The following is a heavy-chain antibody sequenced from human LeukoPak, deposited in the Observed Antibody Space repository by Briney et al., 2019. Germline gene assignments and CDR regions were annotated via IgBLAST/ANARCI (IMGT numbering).Heavy chain of an antibody. D-gene: IGHD4-17*01. J-gene: IGHJ1*01. CDR3: ARGEDGDYYFQH. CDR1: GGSISSYY. CDR2: IYYSGST. V-gene: IGHV4-59*12. Sequence: SETLSLTCTVSGGSISSYYWSWIRQPPGKGLEWIGYIYYSGSTNYNPALKSRVTISVDTSKNQFSLRLSSVTAADTAVYYCARGEDGDYYFQHWGQGTLVTVSS.